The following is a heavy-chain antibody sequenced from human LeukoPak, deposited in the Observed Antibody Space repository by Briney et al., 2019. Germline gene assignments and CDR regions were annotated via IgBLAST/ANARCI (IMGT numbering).Heavy chain of an antibody. CDR1: GFTFDDYA. Sequence: SLRLSCAASGFTFDDYAMHWVRQAPGKGLEWVSGISWNSGSIGYADSVKGRFTISRDNAKNSLYLQMNSLRAEDTALYYCAKDTAMATGAFDYWGQGTLVTVSS. CDR3: AKDTAMATGAFDY. CDR2: ISWNSGSI. D-gene: IGHD5-18*01. J-gene: IGHJ4*02. V-gene: IGHV3-9*01.